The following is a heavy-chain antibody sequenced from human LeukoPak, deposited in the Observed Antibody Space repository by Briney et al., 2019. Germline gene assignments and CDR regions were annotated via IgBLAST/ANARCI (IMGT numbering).Heavy chain of an antibody. D-gene: IGHD3-10*01. CDR1: GFTFSSYS. CDR3: ARALYGSGSYYKNWFDP. J-gene: IGHJ5*02. Sequence: PGGSLRLSCAASGFTFSSYSMNWVRQAPGKGLEWVSSISSSSSYIYYADSVKGRFTISRDNAKNSLYLQMSSLRAEDTAVYYCARALYGSGSYYKNWFDPWGQGTLVTVSS. CDR2: ISSSSSYI. V-gene: IGHV3-21*04.